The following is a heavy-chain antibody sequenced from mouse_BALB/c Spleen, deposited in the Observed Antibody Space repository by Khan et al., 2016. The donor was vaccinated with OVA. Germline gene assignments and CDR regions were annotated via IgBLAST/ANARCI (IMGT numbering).Heavy chain of an antibody. CDR2: ISTYTGEP. V-gene: IGHV9-3-1*01. J-gene: IGHJ4*01. CDR3: TRPPHFSYVLVY. CDR1: GYTFTNYG. Sequence: QIQLVQSGPELKKPGETVKISCKASGYTFTNYGMKWVKQAPGKALKWMGWISTYTGEPTYADDFKGRFAFSLETSASTAYLQINNLKNEDTATYFCTRPPHFSYVLVYWGQGTSVTVSS.